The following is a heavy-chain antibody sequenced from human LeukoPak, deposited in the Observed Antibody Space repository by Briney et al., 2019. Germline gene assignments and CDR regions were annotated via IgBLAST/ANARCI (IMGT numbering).Heavy chain of an antibody. CDR2: IGSNTKYI. J-gene: IGHJ4*02. Sequence: GGSLRLSCAASGFTFSTYSMAWVRQTRGKGLEWVSSIGSNTKYIYYAESVKGRFTISRDNTQNSLFLQMNSLRVGDTALYYCATDRLVGHTRGDFAYWGQGTLVTVSS. CDR3: ATDRLVGHTRGDFAY. CDR1: GFTFSTYS. D-gene: IGHD2-8*02. V-gene: IGHV3-21*01.